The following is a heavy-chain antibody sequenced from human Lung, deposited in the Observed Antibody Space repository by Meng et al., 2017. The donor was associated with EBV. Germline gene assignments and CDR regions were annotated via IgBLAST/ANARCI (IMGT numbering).Heavy chain of an antibody. CDR2: ISAYNGNT. Sequence: QVQLVQSGAESKTPGSSVKVSCKASGHTLTAYQMHWVRQAPGQGLEWMGWISAYNGNTNYAQKLQGRVTMTTDTSTSTAYMELRSLRSDDTAVYYCAASSSSWYQNWFDPWGQGTLVTVSS. J-gene: IGHJ5*02. CDR1: GHTLTAYQ. D-gene: IGHD6-13*01. CDR3: AASSSSWYQNWFDP. V-gene: IGHV1-18*04.